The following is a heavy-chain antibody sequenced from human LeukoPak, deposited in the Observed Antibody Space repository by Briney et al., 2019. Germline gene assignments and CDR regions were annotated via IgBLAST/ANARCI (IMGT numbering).Heavy chain of an antibody. CDR3: AREATAEFDC. Sequence: GGSLRLSCVASGFTFRNSGMSWVRQAPGKGLEWVSSISLSGDNTYYADSVKGRFTISRDNAKNTLYLQMNSLRAEDTAVYYCAREATAEFDCWGQGTLVTVSS. D-gene: IGHD1-26*01. V-gene: IGHV3-23*01. CDR2: ISLSGDNT. J-gene: IGHJ4*02. CDR1: GFTFRNSG.